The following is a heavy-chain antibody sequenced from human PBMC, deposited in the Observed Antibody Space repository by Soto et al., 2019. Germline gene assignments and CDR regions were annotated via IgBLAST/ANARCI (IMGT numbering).Heavy chain of an antibody. Sequence: GGSLRLSCAASGFTFSDHYMDWVRRAPGKGLEWVGRVRNRASSYTTEYAASVRGRFTISRDDSKNSLYLQMDSLKAEDTAVYYCARVKWIQLIDYWRQGTLVTVSS. CDR3: ARVKWIQLIDY. D-gene: IGHD5-18*01. V-gene: IGHV3-72*01. CDR1: GFTFSDHY. CDR2: VRNRASSYTT. J-gene: IGHJ4*02.